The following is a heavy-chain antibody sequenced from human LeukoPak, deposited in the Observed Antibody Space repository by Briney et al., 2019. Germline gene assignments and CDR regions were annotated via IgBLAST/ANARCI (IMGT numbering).Heavy chain of an antibody. CDR1: GGSISSSTYY. D-gene: IGHD3-22*01. V-gene: IGHV4-39*07. CDR3: ARSRMYYYDSSGYYWVY. Sequence: PSETLSLTCTVSGGSISSSTYYWGWLRQPPGKGLEWIGTIYYSGRTYDNPSLKSRVTISVDKSKNQFSLKLSSVTAADTAVYYCARSRMYYYDSSGYYWVYWGQGTLVTVSS. J-gene: IGHJ4*02. CDR2: IYYSGRT.